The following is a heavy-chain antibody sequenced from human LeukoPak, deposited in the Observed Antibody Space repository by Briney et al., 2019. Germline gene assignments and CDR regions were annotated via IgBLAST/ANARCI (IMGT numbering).Heavy chain of an antibody. D-gene: IGHD5-18*01. V-gene: IGHV4-59*01. Sequence: GSLRLSCAASGFTFSAYGMHWIRQPPGKGLEWIGYIYYSGSTNYNPSLKSRVAISVDTSKNQFSLKLSSVTAADTAVYYCARAREGVQLWSPYYYYYYMDVWGKGTTVTVSS. CDR1: GFTFSAYG. CDR2: IYYSGST. CDR3: ARAREGVQLWSPYYYYYYMDV. J-gene: IGHJ6*03.